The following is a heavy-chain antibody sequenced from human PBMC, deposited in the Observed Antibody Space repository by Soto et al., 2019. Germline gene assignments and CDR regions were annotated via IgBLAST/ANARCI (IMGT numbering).Heavy chain of an antibody. J-gene: IGHJ4*02. CDR1: DGKIVDVG. V-gene: IGHV4-59*08. D-gene: IGHD3-22*01. CDR2: IYYTGST. CDR3: ARLGGYYQAFDS. Sequence: ASETNCLTSSVADGKIVDVGWGWIRQSPGKGLEWIGYIYYTGSTKYNPSLKSRVTISVDSSKNQFSLKLDSVTAADTAVYYCARLGGYYQAFDSWGQGTLVTVSS.